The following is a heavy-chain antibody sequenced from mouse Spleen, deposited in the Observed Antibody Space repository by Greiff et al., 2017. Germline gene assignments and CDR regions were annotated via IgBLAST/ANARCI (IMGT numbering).Heavy chain of an antibody. D-gene: IGHD1-1*01. Sequence: EVHLVESGGGLVKLGGSLKLSCAASGFTFSSYAMSWVRQTPEKRLEWVATISSGGGNTYYPDSVKGRFTISRDNAKNTLYLQMSSLKSEDTAMYYCARHRIYYGSSYAMDYWGQGTSVTVSS. CDR1: GFTFSSYA. J-gene: IGHJ4*01. CDR2: ISSGGGNT. CDR3: ARHRIYYGSSYAMDY. V-gene: IGHV5-9-3*01.